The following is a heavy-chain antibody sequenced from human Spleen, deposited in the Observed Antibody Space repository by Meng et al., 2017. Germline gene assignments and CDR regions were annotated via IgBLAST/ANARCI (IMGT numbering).Heavy chain of an antibody. CDR3: ARGPTTMAHDFDY. V-gene: IGHV4-4*02. CDR2: INHSGST. J-gene: IGHJ4*02. Sequence: QVLLQASGPGLEKPSGTLSLTCAVSGGSISSSNWWSWVRQPPGKGLEWIGEINHSGSTNYNPSLESRATISVDTSQNNLSLKLSSVTAADSAVYYCARGPTTMAHDFDYWGQGTLVTVSS. CDR1: GGSISSSNW. D-gene: IGHD4-11*01.